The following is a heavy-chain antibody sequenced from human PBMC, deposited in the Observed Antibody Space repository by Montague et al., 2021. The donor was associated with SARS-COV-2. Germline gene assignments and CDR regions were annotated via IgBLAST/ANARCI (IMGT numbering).Heavy chain of an antibody. V-gene: IGHV4-61*01. CDR2: FYYSGST. Sequence: SETLSLTCTVSGGSVSSDSYYWSWIRQPPGKGLEWIGYFYYSGSTNYNPSLKNRVTKSVDTSKNQFSLKLTSVTAADTAVYFCARVYYDISAMDVWGQGTTVTVSS. J-gene: IGHJ6*02. D-gene: IGHD3-9*01. CDR3: ARVYYDISAMDV. CDR1: GGSVSSDSYY.